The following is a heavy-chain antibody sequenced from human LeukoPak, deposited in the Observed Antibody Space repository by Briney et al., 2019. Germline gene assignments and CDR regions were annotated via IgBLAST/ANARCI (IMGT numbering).Heavy chain of an antibody. CDR2: ISSSSSYI. V-gene: IGHV3-21*01. CDR1: GFTFSSYS. CDR3: ARRNYYDSSGYYYTHEYFQH. Sequence: GGSLRLSCAASGFTFSSYSMNWVRQAPGKGLEWVSSISSSSSYIYYADSVKGRFTISRGNAKNSLYLQMNSLRAEDTAVYYCARRNYYDSSGYYYTHEYFQHWGQGTLVTVSS. J-gene: IGHJ1*01. D-gene: IGHD3-22*01.